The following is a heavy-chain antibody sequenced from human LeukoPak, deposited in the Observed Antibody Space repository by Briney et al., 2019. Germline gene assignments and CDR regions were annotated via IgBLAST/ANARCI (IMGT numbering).Heavy chain of an antibody. CDR2: ISYDGSNK. J-gene: IGHJ4*02. Sequence: GGSLRLSCAASGFTFSSYAMSWVRQAPGKGLEWVAVISYDGSNKYYADSVKGRFTISRDNSKNTLYLQMNSLRAEDTAVYYCASLSDSSGYYYPFDYWGQGTLVTVSS. D-gene: IGHD3-22*01. CDR1: GFTFSSYA. V-gene: IGHV3-30-3*01. CDR3: ASLSDSSGYYYPFDY.